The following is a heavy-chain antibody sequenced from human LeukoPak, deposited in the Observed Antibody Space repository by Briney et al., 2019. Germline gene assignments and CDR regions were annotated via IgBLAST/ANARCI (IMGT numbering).Heavy chain of an antibody. Sequence: PSETLSLTCTVSGGSIGNSRYYWGWIRQPPGKGLEWIGSIYYDGSTYYNLSLKSRVTISVDTSKNQFSLKLSSVPAADTAMYYCAKPQRQLIRWVNFQHWGQGTLVIVSS. CDR1: GGSIGNSRYY. V-gene: IGHV4-39*01. CDR3: AKPQRQLIRWVNFQH. CDR2: IYYDGST. J-gene: IGHJ1*01. D-gene: IGHD4-23*01.